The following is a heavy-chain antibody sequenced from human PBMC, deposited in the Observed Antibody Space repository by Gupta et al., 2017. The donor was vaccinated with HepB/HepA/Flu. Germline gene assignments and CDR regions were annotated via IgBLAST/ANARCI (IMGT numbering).Heavy chain of an antibody. CDR2: IKHSGST. CDR1: GGSFSGYY. J-gene: IGHJ6*03. V-gene: IGHV4-34*01. Sequence: QVQLQQWGAGLLKPSETLSLTCAVYGGSFSGYYWSWIRQPPGKGLEWIGEIKHSGSTNYNPSLKSRVTISVDTSKNQFSLKLSSVTAADTAVYDCARGLNYYYMDVWGKGTTVTVSS. CDR3: ARGLNYYYMDV.